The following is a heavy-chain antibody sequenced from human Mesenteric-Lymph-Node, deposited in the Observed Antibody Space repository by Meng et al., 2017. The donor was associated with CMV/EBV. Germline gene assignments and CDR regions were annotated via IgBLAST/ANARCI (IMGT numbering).Heavy chain of an antibody. CDR3: ARDHPITGYYGMDV. CDR2: ISGSSSSI. V-gene: IGHV3-21*01. Sequence: GESLKISCAASGFPFTYYNMNWVRQAPGRGLEWVSSISGSSSSIKYADSVKGRFTISRDNAKNSLFLQMNSLRVEDTAVYYCARDHPITGYYGMDVWGQGTTVTVSS. J-gene: IGHJ6*02. CDR1: GFPFTYYN. D-gene: IGHD3-16*01.